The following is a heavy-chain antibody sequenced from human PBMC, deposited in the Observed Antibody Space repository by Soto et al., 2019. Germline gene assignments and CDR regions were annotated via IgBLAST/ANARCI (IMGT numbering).Heavy chain of an antibody. J-gene: IGHJ6*02. CDR2: ISWNSGSI. CDR3: ATLVGSSWRYYYYGMDV. D-gene: IGHD6-13*01. CDR1: GFTFDDYA. Sequence: EVPLVESGGGLVQPGRSLRLSCAASGFTFDDYAMHWVRQAPGKGLEWVSGISWNSGSIGYADSVKGRFTISRDNAKNSLYLQMNSLRAEDTALYYCATLVGSSWRYYYYGMDVWGQGTTVTVSS. V-gene: IGHV3-9*01.